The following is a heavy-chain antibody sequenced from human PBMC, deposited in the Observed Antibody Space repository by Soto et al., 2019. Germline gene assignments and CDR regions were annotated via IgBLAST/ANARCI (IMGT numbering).Heavy chain of an antibody. V-gene: IGHV3-23*01. Sequence: QLGGSLRLSCAASGFTFSSYAMSWVRQAPGKGLEWVSAISGSGGSTYYADSVKGRFTISRDNSKNTLYLQMNSLRAEDTAVYYCAKDEWELRAFDYWGQGTLVTVSS. CDR1: GFTFSSYA. J-gene: IGHJ4*02. D-gene: IGHD1-26*01. CDR2: ISGSGGST. CDR3: AKDEWELRAFDY.